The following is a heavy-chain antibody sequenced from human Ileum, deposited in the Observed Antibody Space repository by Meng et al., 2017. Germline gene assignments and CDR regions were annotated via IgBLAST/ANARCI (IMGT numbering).Heavy chain of an antibody. CDR2: ISSIGSPI. Sequence: GESLMISCAASGFTFSSYEMNWVRPAPGKGLEWISYISSIGSPIFYADSVQGRFTISRDNAKNTLYLQMNSLRAEDTAVYYCASGGPGNYYNGLDDWGQGTTVTVSS. D-gene: IGHD1-26*01. V-gene: IGHV3-48*03. CDR1: GFTFSSYE. J-gene: IGHJ6*02. CDR3: ASGGPGNYYNGLDD.